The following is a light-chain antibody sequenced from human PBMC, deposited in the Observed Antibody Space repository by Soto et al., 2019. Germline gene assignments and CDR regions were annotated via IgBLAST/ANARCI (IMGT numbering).Light chain of an antibody. J-gene: IGKJ1*01. Sequence: EIGLTQSPGTLSLSPWEIATLSCRASQSVSSSYLAWYQQKPVQAPRFLIYSASSRATGIPDRFSGSGSRTAFTLTITSLEPEDFAVSYCQQYGRSPTTFGQGTRWIS. CDR1: QSVSSSY. CDR2: SAS. V-gene: IGKV3-20*01. CDR3: QQYGRSPTT.